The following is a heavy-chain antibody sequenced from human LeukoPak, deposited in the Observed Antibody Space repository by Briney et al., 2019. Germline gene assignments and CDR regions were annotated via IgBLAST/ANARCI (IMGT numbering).Heavy chain of an antibody. CDR1: GGTFSSYS. CDR3: ARAGGSGSPQPST. Sequence: ASVKVSCEASGGTFSSYSISWVRQAPGQGRVWMGRIIPILGIANYAQKFQGRVTITADKATSTAYMELSSLRSEDTAVYYCARAGGSGSPQPSTWGQGTLVTVSS. V-gene: IGHV1-69*04. CDR2: IIPILGIA. J-gene: IGHJ5*02. D-gene: IGHD3-10*01.